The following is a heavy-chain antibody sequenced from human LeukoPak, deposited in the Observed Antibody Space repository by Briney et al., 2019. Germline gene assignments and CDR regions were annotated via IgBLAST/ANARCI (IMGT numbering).Heavy chain of an antibody. CDR1: GGSISSSSYY. J-gene: IGHJ4*02. V-gene: IGHV4-39*01. D-gene: IGHD1-26*01. CDR3: ARIVGASDY. CDR2: IYYSGST. Sequence: KPSETLSLTCTVSGGSISSSSYYWGWIRQPPGEGLEWIGSIYYSGSTYYNPSLKSRVTISVDTSKNQFSLKLSSVTAADTAVYYCARIVGASDYWGQGTLVTVSS.